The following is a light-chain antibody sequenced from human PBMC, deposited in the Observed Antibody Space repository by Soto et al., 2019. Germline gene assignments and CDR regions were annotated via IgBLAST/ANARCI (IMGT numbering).Light chain of an antibody. J-gene: IGKJ1*01. CDR2: DAS. CDR1: QSISSL. CDR3: QQYNRYWK. V-gene: IGKV1-5*01. Sequence: QMTQSPSTLSASVGDRVTITCRASQSISSLLAWYQQKPRKAPKLLIYDASNLESGVPSRFSGSGSGTEFTLTISSLQPDDFATYYCQQYNRYWKFGQGTKV.